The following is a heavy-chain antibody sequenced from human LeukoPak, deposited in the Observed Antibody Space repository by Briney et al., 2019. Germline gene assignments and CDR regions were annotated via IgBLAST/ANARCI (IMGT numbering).Heavy chain of an antibody. CDR2: IYTTGST. Sequence: PSETLSLTCTVSGGSISGYYWSWSRDPPGKGLGWIWYIYTTGSTTYNPSLKRRVTISVDTSTNQFSLKLSSVTAADTAVYYCARQGCTSCSSYYYYYYYVDVWGKGTTVTVSS. CDR3: ARQGCTSCSSYYYYYYYVDV. CDR1: GGSISGYY. V-gene: IGHV4-4*09. J-gene: IGHJ6*03. D-gene: IGHD2-2*01.